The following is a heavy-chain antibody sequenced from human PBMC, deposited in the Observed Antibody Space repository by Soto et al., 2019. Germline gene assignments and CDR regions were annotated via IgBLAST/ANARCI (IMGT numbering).Heavy chain of an antibody. Sequence: QVQLVESGGGVVQPGRSLRLSCAASGFTFSSYGMHWVRQAPGKGLEWVAVIWYDGSNKYYADSVKGRFTISRDNSKNTLYLQMNSLRAEDTAVYYCAREKFYDSSGWSGGFDYWGQGTLVTVSS. CDR3: AREKFYDSSGWSGGFDY. CDR1: GFTFSSYG. CDR2: IWYDGSNK. D-gene: IGHD6-19*01. V-gene: IGHV3-33*01. J-gene: IGHJ4*02.